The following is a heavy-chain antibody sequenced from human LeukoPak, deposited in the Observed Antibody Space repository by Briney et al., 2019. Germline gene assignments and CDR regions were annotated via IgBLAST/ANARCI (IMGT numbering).Heavy chain of an antibody. CDR3: ARDSWADSNTGAGY. Sequence: PSETLSLTCTVSGGSISSSNWWSWVRQPPGKGLEWIGEIYHSGSTNYNPSLKSRVTISVDKSKNQFSLKLSSVTAADTAVYYCARDSWADSNTGAGYWGQGTLVTVSS. V-gene: IGHV4-4*02. D-gene: IGHD1-26*01. CDR2: IYHSGST. CDR1: GGSISSSNW. J-gene: IGHJ4*02.